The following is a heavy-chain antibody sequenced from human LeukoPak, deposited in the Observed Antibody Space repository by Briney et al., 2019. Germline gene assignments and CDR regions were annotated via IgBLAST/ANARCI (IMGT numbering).Heavy chain of an antibody. CDR3: ARVLGSSGCSGEWLDP. CDR1: GFTFSSYE. J-gene: IGHJ5*02. Sequence: PGGSLRLSCAASGFTFSSYEMNWVRQAPGKGLEWVSYISVSVNTIRYADSVKGRFTISRDNAKNSLYLQMNSLRAEDTAVYYCARVLGSSGCSGEWLDPWGQGTLVTVSS. CDR2: ISVSVNTI. V-gene: IGHV3-48*03. D-gene: IGHD6-19*01.